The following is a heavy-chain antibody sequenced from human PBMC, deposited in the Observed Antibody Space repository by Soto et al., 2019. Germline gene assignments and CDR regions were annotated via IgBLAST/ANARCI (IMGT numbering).Heavy chain of an antibody. CDR2: ISSSSSTI. J-gene: IGHJ6*02. V-gene: IGHV3-48*02. CDR3: AREGVQPMDLGGMDV. CDR1: GFTFSSYS. D-gene: IGHD6-13*01. Sequence: EVQLVESGGGLVQPGGSLRLSCAASGFTFSSYSMNWVRQAPGKGLEWVSYISSSSSTIYYADSVKGRFTISRDNAKNSLYLQMNRLRDEDTAVYYCAREGVQPMDLGGMDVWGQGTTVIVSS.